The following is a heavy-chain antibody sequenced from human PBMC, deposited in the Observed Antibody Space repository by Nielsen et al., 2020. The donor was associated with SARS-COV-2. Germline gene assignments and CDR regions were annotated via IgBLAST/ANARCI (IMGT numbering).Heavy chain of an antibody. Sequence: ASVKVSCKASGYTFTSYDINWVRQATGRGLEWMGWMNPNSGNTGYAQKFQGRVTMTRNTSISTAYMELSSLRSEDTAVYYCAGGVHLPDYGDYLYYYYGMDVWGQGTTVTVSS. V-gene: IGHV1-8*01. CDR2: MNPNSGNT. CDR3: AGGVHLPDYGDYLYYYYGMDV. CDR1: GYTFTSYD. J-gene: IGHJ6*02. D-gene: IGHD4-17*01.